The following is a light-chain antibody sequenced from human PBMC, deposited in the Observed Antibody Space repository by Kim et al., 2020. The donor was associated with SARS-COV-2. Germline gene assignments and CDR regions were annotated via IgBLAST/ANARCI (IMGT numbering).Light chain of an antibody. CDR3: QAWDSSTHNYV. J-gene: IGLJ1*01. Sequence: PDQTALITYTGYKLGDKYVSWCQQQPGQSPVVVIYQDKQRPSGIPERFSGSNSGNTATLTISGTQAMDEADYYCQAWDSSTHNYVFGAGTKVTVL. V-gene: IGLV3-1*01. CDR1: KLGDKY. CDR2: QDK.